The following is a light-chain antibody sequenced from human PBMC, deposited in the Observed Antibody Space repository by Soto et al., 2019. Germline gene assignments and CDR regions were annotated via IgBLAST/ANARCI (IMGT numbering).Light chain of an antibody. CDR2: GAS. CDR1: QSISSSF. J-gene: IGKJ3*01. V-gene: IGKV3-20*01. Sequence: EIVLPQSPGTLSLSPGKRATLSCRAGQSISSSFLAWYQQKTGQAPRLLIYGASSRATGIPDRFSGSGSGIDFTLTISRVEPDDCAVYYCQQSGSSPFTFGPGTKVDIK. CDR3: QQSGSSPFT.